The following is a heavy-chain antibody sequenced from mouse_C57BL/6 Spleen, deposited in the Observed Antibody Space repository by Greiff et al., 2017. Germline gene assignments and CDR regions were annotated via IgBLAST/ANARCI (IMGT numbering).Heavy chain of an antibody. CDR1: GYSITSGYY. V-gene: IGHV3-6*01. J-gene: IGHJ1*03. CDR3: ARLSGGYGYDWYFDV. Sequence: EVQLQESGPGLVKPSQSLSLTCSVTGYSITSGYYWNWIRQFPGNKLEWMGYISYDGSNNYNPSLKNRISITRDTSKNHFFLKLNSVTTEDTSTYYGARLSGGYGYDWYFDVWGTGTTLTVSS. D-gene: IGHD2-2*01. CDR2: ISYDGSN.